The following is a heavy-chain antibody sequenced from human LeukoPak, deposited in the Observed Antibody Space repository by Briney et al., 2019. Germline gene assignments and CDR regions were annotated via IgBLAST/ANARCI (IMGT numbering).Heavy chain of an antibody. V-gene: IGHV3-48*03. CDR3: TRGQRPQYTSMWDNWFDP. Sequence: PGGSLRLSCAASGFPFSSYEMNWVRQAPGKRLQWVSYISSSGNKIYYAASMKGRFTISRDNAKNSLYLQIDSLRAEDTAVYYCTRGQRPQYTSMWDNWFDPWGQGTQVTVSS. J-gene: IGHJ5*02. CDR1: GFPFSSYE. D-gene: IGHD2-2*01. CDR2: ISSSGNKI.